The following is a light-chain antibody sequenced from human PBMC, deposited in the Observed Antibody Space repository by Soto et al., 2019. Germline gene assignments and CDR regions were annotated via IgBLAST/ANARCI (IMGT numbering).Light chain of an antibody. CDR3: QQYHDWPLT. V-gene: IGKV1-39*01. Sequence: DIQMTQSPSSLSASVGARVPITCRASQSISSYLNWYQQKPGKAPKLLIYAESSLQSGVPSRFSGSGSGTDFTLTISSLQSEDFAVYYCQQYHDWPLTFGGGTKVDIK. CDR2: AES. CDR1: QSISSY. J-gene: IGKJ4*01.